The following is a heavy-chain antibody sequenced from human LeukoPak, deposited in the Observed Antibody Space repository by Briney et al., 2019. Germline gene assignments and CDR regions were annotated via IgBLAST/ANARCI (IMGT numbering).Heavy chain of an antibody. CDR3: ARDSFLYYYDSSGYYGY. Sequence: GGSLRLSCAASGFTFSSYSMNWVRQDPGKGLEWVSSISSSSSYIYYADSVKGRFTISRDNAKNSLYLQMNSLRAEDTAVYYCARDSFLYYYDSSGYYGYWGQGTLVTVSS. CDR2: ISSSSSYI. CDR1: GFTFSSYS. J-gene: IGHJ4*02. D-gene: IGHD3-22*01. V-gene: IGHV3-21*01.